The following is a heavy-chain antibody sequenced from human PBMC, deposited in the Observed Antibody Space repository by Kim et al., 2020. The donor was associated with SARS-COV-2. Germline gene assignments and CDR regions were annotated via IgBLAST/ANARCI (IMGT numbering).Heavy chain of an antibody. CDR3: ARGSSDFWSGYWLPPYYFDY. D-gene: IGHD3-3*01. V-gene: IGHV4-34*01. Sequence: SETLSLTCAVYGGSFSGYYWSWIRQPPGKGLEWIGEINHSGSTNYNPSLKSRVTISVDTSKNQFSLKLSSVTAADTAVYYCARGSSDFWSGYWLPPYYFDYWGQGTLVTVSS. J-gene: IGHJ4*02. CDR1: GGSFSGYY. CDR2: INHSGST.